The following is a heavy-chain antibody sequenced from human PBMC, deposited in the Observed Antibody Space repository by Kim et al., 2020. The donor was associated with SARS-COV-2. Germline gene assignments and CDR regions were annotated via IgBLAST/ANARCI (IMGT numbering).Heavy chain of an antibody. Sequence: ASVKVSCKASGYTFTGYYMHWVRQAPGQGLEWMGRINPNSGGTNYAQKFQGRVTMTRDTSISTAYMELSRLRSDDTAVYYCARELGRWLQYRAGGWIIYWGQGTLVTVSS. CDR2: INPNSGGT. CDR3: ARELGRWLQYRAGGWIIY. CDR1: GYTFTGYY. J-gene: IGHJ4*02. V-gene: IGHV1-2*06. D-gene: IGHD5-12*01.